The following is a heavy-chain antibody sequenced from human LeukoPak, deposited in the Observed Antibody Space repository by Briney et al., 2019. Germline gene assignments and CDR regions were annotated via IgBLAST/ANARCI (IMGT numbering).Heavy chain of an antibody. Sequence: ASVKVSCKASGYTFTSYGISWVRQAPGQGLEGMGWINTNTGNPTYAQGFTGRFVFSLDTSVSTAYLQISSLKAEDTAVYYCARTSSGWSSWGEYYYYYMDVWGKGTTVTVSS. CDR2: INTNTGNP. CDR3: ARTSSGWSSWGEYYYYYMDV. D-gene: IGHD6-19*01. J-gene: IGHJ6*03. CDR1: GYTFTSYG. V-gene: IGHV7-4-1*02.